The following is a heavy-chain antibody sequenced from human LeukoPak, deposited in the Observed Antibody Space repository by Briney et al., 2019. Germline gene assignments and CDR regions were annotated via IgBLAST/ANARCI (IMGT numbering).Heavy chain of an antibody. CDR3: ARPFYGYYAYSD. D-gene: IGHD5-18*01. CDR1: GGSFSGYY. Sequence: PSETLSLTCAVYGGSFSGYYWSWIRQPPGKGLEWIGEINLSGSTNYNPSLKSRVTISVDTSKNQFSLKLSSVTAADTAVYYCARPFYGYYAYSDWGQGTLVTVSS. V-gene: IGHV4-34*01. J-gene: IGHJ4*02. CDR2: INLSGST.